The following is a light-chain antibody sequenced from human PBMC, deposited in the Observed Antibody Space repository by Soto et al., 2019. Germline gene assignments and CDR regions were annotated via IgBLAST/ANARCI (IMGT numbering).Light chain of an antibody. J-gene: IGKJ3*01. CDR2: WAS. CDR3: QKYRSSPFN. V-gene: IGKV4-1*01. CDR1: QSVLYNSNNKNY. Sequence: IVMTESPDSLAVSLGESATINCNSSQSVLYNSNNKNYLAWYQQKPGQAPKMVIYWASTRESGVPDRFSGSGSGTNFTLTVSSLQAEDVAVYYCQKYRSSPFNCGPGTKGDIK.